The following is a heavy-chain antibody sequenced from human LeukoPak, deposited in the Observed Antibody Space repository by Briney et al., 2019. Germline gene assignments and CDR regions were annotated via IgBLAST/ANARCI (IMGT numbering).Heavy chain of an antibody. J-gene: IGHJ3*01. D-gene: IGHD4-17*01. Sequence: PGGSLRLSCEASTFTFSSYWMSWVRQAPGKGLQWIANIRQDGNAKYYVDSVKGRFTISRDNAKKSVYLQMNSLRADDTAVYYCARDGYGDSTGAFDVWGQGTMVTASS. CDR3: ARDGYGDSTGAFDV. CDR2: IRQDGNAK. CDR1: TFTFSSYW. V-gene: IGHV3-7*01.